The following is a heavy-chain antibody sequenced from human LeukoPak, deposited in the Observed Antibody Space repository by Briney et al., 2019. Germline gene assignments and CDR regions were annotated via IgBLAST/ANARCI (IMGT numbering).Heavy chain of an antibody. CDR2: ISSSSSYI. V-gene: IGHV3-21*01. CDR1: GFTFSRYS. J-gene: IGHJ4*02. D-gene: IGHD6-13*01. Sequence: GGSLRLSCAASGFTFSRYSMNWVRQAPGKGLEWVSSISSSSSYIYYADSAKGRFTISRDNAKNSLYLQMNSLRAEDTAVYYCARDGPVAAAGLDYWGQGTLVTVSS. CDR3: ARDGPVAAAGLDY.